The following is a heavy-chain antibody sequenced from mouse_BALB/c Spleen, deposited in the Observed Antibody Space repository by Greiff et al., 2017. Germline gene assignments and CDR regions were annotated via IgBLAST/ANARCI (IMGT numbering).Heavy chain of an antibody. CDR2: INSNGGST. V-gene: IGHV5-6-3*01. CDR1: GFTFSSYG. CDR3: ARVGFYYGSSYYYAMDY. Sequence: EVKLMESGGGLVQPGGSLKLSCAASGFTFSSYGMSWVRQTPDKRLELVATINSNGGSTYYPDSVKGRFTISRDNAKNTLYLQMSSLKSEDTAMYYCARVGFYYGSSYYYAMDYWGQGTSVTVSS. J-gene: IGHJ4*01. D-gene: IGHD1-1*01.